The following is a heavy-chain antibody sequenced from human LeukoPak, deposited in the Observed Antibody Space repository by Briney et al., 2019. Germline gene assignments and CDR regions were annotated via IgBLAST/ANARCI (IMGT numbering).Heavy chain of an antibody. D-gene: IGHD3-9*01. J-gene: IGHJ6*02. CDR3: ARDQAFDWYYYYYGMDV. CDR1: GFTFRNYA. Sequence: GGSLRLSCAASGFTFRNYALSWVRQAPGKGLEWVSSIGTSVNATYYADSVKGRFTISRDNSKNTLYLQMNSLQAEDTAVYYCARDQAFDWYYYYYGMDVWGLGTTVSVSS. V-gene: IGHV3-23*01. CDR2: IGTSVNAT.